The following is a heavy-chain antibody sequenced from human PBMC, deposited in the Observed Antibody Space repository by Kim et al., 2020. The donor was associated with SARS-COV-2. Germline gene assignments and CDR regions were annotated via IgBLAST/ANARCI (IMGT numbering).Heavy chain of an antibody. CDR2: IDPSDSYT. V-gene: IGHV5-10-1*01. Sequence: GESLKISCKGSGYSFTSYWISWVRQMPGKGLEWMGRIDPSDSYTNYSPSFQGHVTISADKSISTAYLQWSSLKASDTAMYYCARPDPGIAVAGTIWGQGTLVTVYS. D-gene: IGHD6-19*01. J-gene: IGHJ4*02. CDR1: GYSFTSYW. CDR3: ARPDPGIAVAGTI.